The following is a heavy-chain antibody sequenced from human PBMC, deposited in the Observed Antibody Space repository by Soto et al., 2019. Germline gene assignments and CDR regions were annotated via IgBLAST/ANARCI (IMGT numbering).Heavy chain of an antibody. J-gene: IGHJ4*02. CDR2: IYYSGST. Sequence: PSETLSLTCTVSGGSVSSGSYYWSWIRQPPGKGLEWIGYIYYSGSTNYNPSLKSRVTISVDTSKNQFSLKLSSVTAADTAVYYCARSYDSSGYLAHFGYWCQGTLVTVSS. CDR3: ARSYDSSGYLAHFGY. V-gene: IGHV4-61*01. CDR1: GGSVSSGSYY. D-gene: IGHD3-22*01.